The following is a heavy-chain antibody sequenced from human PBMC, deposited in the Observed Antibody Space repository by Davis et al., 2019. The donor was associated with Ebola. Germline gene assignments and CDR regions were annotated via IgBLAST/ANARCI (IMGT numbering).Heavy chain of an antibody. D-gene: IGHD3-22*01. CDR3: AREGRSGYNVLDY. CDR2: ISYSGNT. J-gene: IGHJ4*02. V-gene: IGHV4-30-4*01. CDR1: GGSISSGDYY. Sequence: LRLSCSVSGGSISSGDYYWTWIRQSPGKGLEWIGYISYSGNTHYNPSLKSRVTISGDTSKNQFSLDVKSVTDAGTVVYYCAREGRSGYNVLDYWGQGTLVTVSS.